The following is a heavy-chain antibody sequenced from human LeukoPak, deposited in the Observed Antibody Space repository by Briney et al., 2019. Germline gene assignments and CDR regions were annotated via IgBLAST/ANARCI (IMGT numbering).Heavy chain of an antibody. V-gene: IGHV3-64*01. CDR1: GFTFSSYA. Sequence: GGSLRLSCAASGFTFSSYAMHWVRQAPGKGLEYVSAISSNGGSTYYANSVKGRFTISRDNSKNTLYLQMGSLRAEDMAVYYCARDRGYCSSTSCYIEYYFDYWGQGTLVTVSS. D-gene: IGHD2-2*02. CDR3: ARDRGYCSSTSCYIEYYFDY. CDR2: ISSNGGST. J-gene: IGHJ4*02.